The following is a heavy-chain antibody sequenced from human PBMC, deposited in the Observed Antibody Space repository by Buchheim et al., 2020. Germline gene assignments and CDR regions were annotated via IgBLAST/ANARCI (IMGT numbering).Heavy chain of an antibody. Sequence: EVQLVESGGGLVKPGGSLRLSCAASGFTFSSYSMNWVRQAPGKGLEWVSSISSSSSYIYYADSVKGRFTISSDNPKNSRYLQMNSLRAEDTAVYYCAREGHSHTYFDYWGQGTL. J-gene: IGHJ4*02. D-gene: IGHD6-13*01. CDR3: AREGHSHTYFDY. V-gene: IGHV3-21*01. CDR2: ISSSSSYI. CDR1: GFTFSSYS.